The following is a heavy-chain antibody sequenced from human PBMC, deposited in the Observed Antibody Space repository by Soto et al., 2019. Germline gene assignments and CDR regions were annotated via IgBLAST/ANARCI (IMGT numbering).Heavy chain of an antibody. CDR3: ARDFGYDDV. J-gene: IGHJ6*02. Sequence: GWSLRLSCAASGFTFSNYNMNWVRQAPGKGLEWVSHIGGARSTAIYYADSVKGRFTISRGNAENSLYLQMNGLRDEDTAVYYCARDFGYDDVWGQGTTVTVSS. V-gene: IGHV3-48*02. CDR1: GFTFSNYN. CDR2: IGGARSTAI. D-gene: IGHD3-22*01.